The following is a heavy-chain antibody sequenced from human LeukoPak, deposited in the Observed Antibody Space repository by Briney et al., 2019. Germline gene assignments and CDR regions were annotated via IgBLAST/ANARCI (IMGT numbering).Heavy chain of an antibody. CDR1: GFTFSSYG. CDR2: IRYDGSNK. J-gene: IGHJ5*02. D-gene: IGHD6-6*01. Sequence: GGSLRLSCAASGFTFSSYGMHWVRQAPGKGLGWVAFIRYDGSNKYYADSVKGRFTISRDNAKNSLYLQMNSLRAEDTAVYYCARDGYSSSFWFDPWGQGTLVTVSS. V-gene: IGHV3-30*02. CDR3: ARDGYSSSFWFDP.